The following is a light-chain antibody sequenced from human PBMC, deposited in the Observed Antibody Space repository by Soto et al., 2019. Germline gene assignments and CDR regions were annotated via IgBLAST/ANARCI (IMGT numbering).Light chain of an antibody. CDR2: AAS. Sequence: DIQMTRSPSSLSASVGDTVPITCRASQGISNYLAWYQQKPGKVPKLLIYAASTLQSGVPSRFSGSGSGTDFTLTISSLQPEDVATYYCQKYNSASITVGQGTRLEIK. J-gene: IGKJ5*01. CDR3: QKYNSASIT. V-gene: IGKV1-27*01. CDR1: QGISNY.